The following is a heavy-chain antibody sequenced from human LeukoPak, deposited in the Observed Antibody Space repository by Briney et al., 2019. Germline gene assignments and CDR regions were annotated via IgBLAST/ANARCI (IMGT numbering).Heavy chain of an antibody. CDR2: ITYDGTNK. J-gene: IGHJ4*02. Sequence: PGGFLRLSCAASGFTFDSYALHWVRQAPGKGLEWLAIITYDGTNKYYADSVKGRFTISRDNSKNTLFLQMNSLRAEDTAVYYCARVEYSSSPHFDYWGQGTLVTVSS. V-gene: IGHV3-30-3*01. CDR3: ARVEYSSSPHFDY. CDR1: GFTFDSYA. D-gene: IGHD6-6*01.